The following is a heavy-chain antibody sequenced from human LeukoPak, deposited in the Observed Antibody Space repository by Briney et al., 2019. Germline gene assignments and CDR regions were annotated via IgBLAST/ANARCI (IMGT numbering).Heavy chain of an antibody. D-gene: IGHD3-9*01. Sequence: PGGSLRLSCEASGFTFSSYGMHWVRQVPGKGLEWVAVIWHDGSNKYYADSVKGRFTISRDHSTDTLSLEMNSLRAEDTAVYYCAREGCTTMDSGYSTDWFLSCFDYWGQGTLVTVSS. CDR1: GFTFSSYG. CDR3: AREGCTTMDSGYSTDWFLSCFDY. CDR2: IWHDGSNK. J-gene: IGHJ4*02. V-gene: IGHV3-33*01.